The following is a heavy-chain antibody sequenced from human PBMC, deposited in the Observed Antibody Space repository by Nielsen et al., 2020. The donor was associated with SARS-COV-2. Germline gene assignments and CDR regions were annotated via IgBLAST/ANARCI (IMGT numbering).Heavy chain of an antibody. D-gene: IGHD6-13*01. CDR3: ARDKGYSSSWYGIDY. Sequence: WIRQPPGKGLEWIGEINHSGSTNCNPSLKSRVTISVDTSKNQFSLKLSSVTAADTAVYYCARDKGYSSSWYGIDYWGQGTLVTVSS. CDR2: INHSGST. V-gene: IGHV4-34*09. J-gene: IGHJ4*02.